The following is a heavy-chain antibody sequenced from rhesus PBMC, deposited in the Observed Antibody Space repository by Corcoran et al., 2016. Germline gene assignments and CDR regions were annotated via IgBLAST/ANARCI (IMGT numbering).Heavy chain of an antibody. J-gene: IGHJ1*01. CDR2: ISYSGSN. V-gene: IGHV4-122*02. Sequence: QVQLQESGPGLVKPSETLSLTCAVSGGSISSSYYYWSWIRQAPGKGLEWIGYISYSGSNSYNPSLKSRVTSSRDTSKNQFSLKLSSVTAADTAVYYCVRDELELRCFEFWGQGALVTVSS. CDR1: GGSISSSYYY. CDR3: VRDELELRCFEF. D-gene: IGHD1-26*01.